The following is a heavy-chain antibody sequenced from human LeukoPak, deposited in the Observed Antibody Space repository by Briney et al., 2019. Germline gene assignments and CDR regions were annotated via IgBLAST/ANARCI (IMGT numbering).Heavy chain of an antibody. V-gene: IGHV1-24*01. CDR3: ATISPYDFWSGYETDAFDI. CDR2: FDPEDGET. D-gene: IGHD3-3*01. CDR1: GYTLTELS. J-gene: IGHJ3*02. Sequence: ASVKVSCKVSGYTLTELSMHWVRQAPGKGLEWMGGFDPEDGETIYAQKFQGRVTMTEDTSTDTAYMELSSLRSEDTAVYYCATISPYDFWSGYETDAFDIWGQGTMVTVSS.